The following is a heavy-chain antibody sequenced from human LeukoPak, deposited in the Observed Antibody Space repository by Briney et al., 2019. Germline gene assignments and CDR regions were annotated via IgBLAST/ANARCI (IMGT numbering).Heavy chain of an antibody. Sequence: GGSLRLSCAASGFTFSSYAMHWVRQAPGKGLEYVSAISSNGGSTYYANSVKGRFTISRDNFKNTLYLQMGSLRAEDMAVYYCARDDGSGSYYMGIMDVWGKGTTVTISS. J-gene: IGHJ6*03. D-gene: IGHD3-10*01. CDR3: ARDDGSGSYYMGIMDV. CDR2: ISSNGGST. V-gene: IGHV3-64*01. CDR1: GFTFSSYA.